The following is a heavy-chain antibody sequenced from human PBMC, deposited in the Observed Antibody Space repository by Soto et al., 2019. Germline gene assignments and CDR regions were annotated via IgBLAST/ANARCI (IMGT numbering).Heavy chain of an antibody. D-gene: IGHD6-19*01. CDR3: ARHRGSGWYDLGY. CDR2: IYYSGST. V-gene: IGHV4-59*08. J-gene: IGHJ4*02. Sequence: SETLSLTCTVSGCSICSYYWSRIRQPPGKGLEWIGYIYYSGSTNYNPSLKSRVTISVDTSKNQFSLKLSSVTAADTAVYYCARHRGSGWYDLGYWGQGTLVTVSS. CDR1: GCSICSYY.